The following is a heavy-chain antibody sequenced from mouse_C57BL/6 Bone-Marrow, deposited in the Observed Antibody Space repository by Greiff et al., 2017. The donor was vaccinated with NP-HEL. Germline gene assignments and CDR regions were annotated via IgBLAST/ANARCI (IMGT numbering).Heavy chain of an antibody. J-gene: IGHJ3*01. Sequence: VQLQQSGAELARPGASVKLSCKASGYTFTSYGISWVKQRTGQGLEWIGEIYPRSGNTKYNEKFKGKATLTADKSSSTAYMELRSLTSEDSAVYFCAKDYSNCACFAGWGQGTMVTVAA. V-gene: IGHV1-81*01. D-gene: IGHD2-5*01. CDR1: GYTFTSYG. CDR2: IYPRSGNT. CDR3: AKDYSNCACFAG.